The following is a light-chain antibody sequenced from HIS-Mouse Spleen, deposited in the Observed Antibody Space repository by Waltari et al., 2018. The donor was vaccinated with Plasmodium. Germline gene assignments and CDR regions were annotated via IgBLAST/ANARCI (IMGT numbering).Light chain of an antibody. CDR2: QES. CDR3: QAWDSSTVV. Sequence: SYELTQPPSVSVSPGKTASITCSGDKLGDKYACWYQQKPGQSPVRVIDQESKRPSGIPERFSGSNSGNTATLTISGTQAMDEADYYCQAWDSSTVVFGGGTKLTVL. CDR1: KLGDKY. J-gene: IGLJ2*01. V-gene: IGLV3-1*01.